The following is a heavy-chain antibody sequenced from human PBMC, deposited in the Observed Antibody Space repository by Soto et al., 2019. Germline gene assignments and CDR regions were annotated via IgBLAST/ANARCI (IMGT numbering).Heavy chain of an antibody. V-gene: IGHV3-66*01. CDR2: IYSDGFT. Sequence: KGLQWVSVIYSDGFTSYADSVKGRFTISRDNSKNTLYLQMNSLRAEDTAVYYCAMPYYYDSSAYVYRRIVSDVPAFWVQRTPVTVSS. D-gene: IGHD3-22*01. J-gene: IGHJ4*02. CDR3: AMPYYYDSSAYVYRRIVSDVPAF.